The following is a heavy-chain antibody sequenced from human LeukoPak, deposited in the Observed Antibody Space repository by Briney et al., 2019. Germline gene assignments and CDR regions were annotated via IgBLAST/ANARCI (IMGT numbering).Heavy chain of an antibody. Sequence: GGSLRLSCAASGFTFSSFAMHWVRQAPGKGLEWVAVIVFDGSEEYYADSVKGRFTVSRDNSKNTLYLQMNSLRAEDTAVYYCVRGAYSSSWLNFDYWGQGTLVTVSS. J-gene: IGHJ4*02. CDR1: GFTFSSFA. CDR2: IVFDGSEE. CDR3: VRGAYSSSWLNFDY. V-gene: IGHV3-30*04. D-gene: IGHD6-13*01.